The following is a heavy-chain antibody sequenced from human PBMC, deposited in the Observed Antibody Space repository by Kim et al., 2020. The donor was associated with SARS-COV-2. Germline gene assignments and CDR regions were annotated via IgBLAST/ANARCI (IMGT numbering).Heavy chain of an antibody. CDR2: INPNSGGT. CDR3: ARSSLGQQLAFFEYYYYYG. Sequence: ASVKVSCKASGYTFTGYYMHWVRQAPGQGRQWMGWINPNSGGTNYAQKFQGRVTMTRDTSISTAYMELSRLRSDDTAGYYCARSSLGQQLAFFEYYYYYG. D-gene: IGHD6-13*01. J-gene: IGHJ6*01. V-gene: IGHV1-2*02. CDR1: GYTFTGYY.